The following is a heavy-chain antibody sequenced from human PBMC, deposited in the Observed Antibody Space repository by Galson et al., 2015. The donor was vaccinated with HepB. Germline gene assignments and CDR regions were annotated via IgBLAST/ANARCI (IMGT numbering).Heavy chain of an antibody. Sequence: SLRLSCAASGFTFSSYWMSWVRQAPGKGLEWVANIKQDGSEKYYVDSVKGRFTISRDNAENSLYLQMNSLRAEDTAVYYCARDQPAMVWGVLFDYWGQGTLVTVSS. J-gene: IGHJ4*02. V-gene: IGHV3-7*03. CDR2: IKQDGSEK. CDR1: GFTFSSYW. D-gene: IGHD3-10*01. CDR3: ARDQPAMVWGVLFDY.